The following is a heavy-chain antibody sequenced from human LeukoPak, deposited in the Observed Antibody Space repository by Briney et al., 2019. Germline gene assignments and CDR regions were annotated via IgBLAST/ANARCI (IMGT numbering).Heavy chain of an antibody. D-gene: IGHD6-19*01. Sequence: SETLSLTCTVSGGSISSYYWSWIRQPPGKGLEWIGYIYYSGSTNYNPSLKSRVTISVDTSKNQFSLKLSSVTAADTAAYYCARQYSRGWYYFDYWGQGTLVTVSS. V-gene: IGHV4-59*08. CDR2: IYYSGST. CDR1: GGSISSYY. CDR3: ARQYSRGWYYFDY. J-gene: IGHJ4*02.